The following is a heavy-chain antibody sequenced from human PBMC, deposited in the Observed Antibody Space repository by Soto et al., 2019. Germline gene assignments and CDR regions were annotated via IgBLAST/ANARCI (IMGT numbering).Heavy chain of an antibody. Sequence: QTLSLACAISGDSVSSNSGACNWIRHSPSRGLEWLLRTYYRSKWYNGYAVSVKSRITINPDTSKNQFSLQLSSVTPEDTAVYYCTGQSVAGAIDYWGQGTQVTVSS. CDR2: TYYRSKWYN. J-gene: IGHJ4*02. CDR3: TGQSVAGAIDY. CDR1: GDSVSSNSGA. D-gene: IGHD6-19*01. V-gene: IGHV6-1*01.